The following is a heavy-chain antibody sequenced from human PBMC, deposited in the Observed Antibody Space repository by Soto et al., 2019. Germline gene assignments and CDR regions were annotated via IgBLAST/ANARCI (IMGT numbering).Heavy chain of an antibody. V-gene: IGHV3-48*02. Sequence: EVQLVESGGGLVQPGGSLRLSCAASGFTFSSYSMNWVRQAPGKGLEWVSYISSSSSIIYYADSVKGRFTISRDNAKNSLYLQMHSLRDEDTAVYYCATDLDWGLWDCWGQGTLVTVSS. CDR2: ISSSSSII. CDR1: GFTFSSYS. J-gene: IGHJ4*02. D-gene: IGHD7-27*01. CDR3: ATDLDWGLWDC.